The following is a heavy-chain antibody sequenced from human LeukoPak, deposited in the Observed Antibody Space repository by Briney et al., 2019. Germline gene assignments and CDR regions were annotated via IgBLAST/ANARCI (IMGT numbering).Heavy chain of an antibody. Sequence: SETLSLTCTVSGGSISSGSYYWSWIRQPAGKGLEWIGRIYTSGSTNYNPSLKSRVTISVDTSKNQFSLKLSSVTAADTAVYYCARADGYNAFGYWGQGTLVTVSS. J-gene: IGHJ4*02. CDR2: IYTSGST. CDR3: ARADGYNAFGY. D-gene: IGHD5-24*01. V-gene: IGHV4-61*02. CDR1: GGSISSGSYY.